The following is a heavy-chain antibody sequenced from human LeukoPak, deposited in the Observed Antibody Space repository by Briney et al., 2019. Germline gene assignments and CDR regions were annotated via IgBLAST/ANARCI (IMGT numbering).Heavy chain of an antibody. V-gene: IGHV3-48*03. CDR1: GFTFSSYE. J-gene: IGHJ6*04. Sequence: GGSLRLSCAASGFTFSSYEMNWVRQAPGKGLEWVSYVSSSGSTIYYADSVKGRFIISRDNAKNSLYLQMNSLRAEDTAVYYCAELGITMIGGVWGKGTTVTVSS. CDR3: AELGITMIGGV. CDR2: VSSSGSTI. D-gene: IGHD3-10*02.